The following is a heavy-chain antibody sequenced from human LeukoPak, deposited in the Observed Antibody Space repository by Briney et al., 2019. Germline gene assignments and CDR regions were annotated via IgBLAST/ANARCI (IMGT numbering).Heavy chain of an antibody. CDR2: IYYSGST. Sequence: RPSETLSLTCTVSGGSISSSSYYWGWIRQPPGKGLEWIGSIYYSGSTNYNPSLKSRVTISVDTSKNQFSLKLSSVTAADTAVYYCARLPRYSSGWYVGGYWGQGTLVTVSS. D-gene: IGHD6-19*01. CDR3: ARLPRYSSGWYVGGY. CDR1: GGSISSSSYY. J-gene: IGHJ4*02. V-gene: IGHV4-39*07.